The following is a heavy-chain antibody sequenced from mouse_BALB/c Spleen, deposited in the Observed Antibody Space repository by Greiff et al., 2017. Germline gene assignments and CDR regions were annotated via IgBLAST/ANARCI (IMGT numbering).Heavy chain of an antibody. CDR1: GYSFTGYF. CDR2: INPYNGDT. Sequence: DVQLQESGPELVKPGASVKISCKASGYSFTGYFMNWVMQSHGKSLEWIGRINPYNGDTFYNQKFKGKATLTVDKSSSTAHMELRSLASEDSAVYYCARDYYGSWWYFDVWGAGTTVTVSS. CDR3: ARDYYGSWWYFDV. V-gene: IGHV1-20*02. J-gene: IGHJ1*01. D-gene: IGHD1-1*01.